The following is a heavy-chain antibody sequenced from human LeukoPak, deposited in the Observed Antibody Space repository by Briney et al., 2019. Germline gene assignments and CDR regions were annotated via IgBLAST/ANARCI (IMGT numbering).Heavy chain of an antibody. V-gene: IGHV3-7*01. CDR3: ATSDDSSGSD. Sequence: GGSLRLSCGASGITFSGYWMSWVRQAPGKGLEWVANINQDETVKHYVDSVKGRFTISRDNAKNSLFLQMNSLRVEDTALYYCATSDDSSGSDWGQGTMVTVSS. CDR1: GITFSGYW. D-gene: IGHD3-22*01. CDR2: INQDETVK. J-gene: IGHJ4*02.